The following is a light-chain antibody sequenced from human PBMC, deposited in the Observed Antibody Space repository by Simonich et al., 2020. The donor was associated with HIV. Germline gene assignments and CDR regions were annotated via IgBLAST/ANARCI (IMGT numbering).Light chain of an antibody. CDR1: QSVLHNSNNKNY. CDR3: QQCHSHPHT. J-gene: IGKJ2*01. CDR2: WAS. V-gene: IGKV4-1*01. Sequence: IVVTQSPDSLSLSLGERATITCKSSQSVLHNSNNKNYLAWYQQKPEQPPKLLMYWASTRESGVPDRFSGSGSVTDFTLTISSLQAEDVAVYFCQQCHSHPHTFGQGTKVEIK.